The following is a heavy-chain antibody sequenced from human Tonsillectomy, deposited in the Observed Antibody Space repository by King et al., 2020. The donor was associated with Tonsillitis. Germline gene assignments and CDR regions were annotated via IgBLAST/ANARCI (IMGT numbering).Heavy chain of an antibody. CDR1: GYTFTGYY. J-gene: IGHJ4*02. CDR3: AGGGDITARPDFAY. Sequence: QVQLVESGAEVKKPGASVKVSCKASGYTFTGYYMHWVRQAPGQGLEWMGWINPNSGGPNYAQKFQGRVTMTRDTSISTAYMELSRLRSDDTAVYYCAGGGDITARPDFAYWGQGPLVTVSS. V-gene: IGHV1-2*02. D-gene: IGHD6-6*01. CDR2: INPNSGGP.